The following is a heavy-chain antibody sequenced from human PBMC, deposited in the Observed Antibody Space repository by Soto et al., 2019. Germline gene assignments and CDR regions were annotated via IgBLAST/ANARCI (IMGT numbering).Heavy chain of an antibody. D-gene: IGHD3-3*01. Sequence: GGSLRLSCAASGFTFSSYGMHWVRQAPGKGLEWVAVIWYDGSNKYYADSVKGRFTISRDNSKNTLYLQMNSLRSEDTAVYYCARGRPGKARFLEWLLWPEGILPGFDYFDYWGQGTLVTVSS. CDR2: IWYDGSNK. CDR1: GFTFSSYG. CDR3: ARGRPGKARFLEWLLWPEGILPGFDYFDY. V-gene: IGHV3-33*01. J-gene: IGHJ4*02.